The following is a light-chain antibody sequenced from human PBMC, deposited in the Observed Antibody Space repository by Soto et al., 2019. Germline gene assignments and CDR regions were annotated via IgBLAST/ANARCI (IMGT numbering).Light chain of an antibody. V-gene: IGKV1-33*01. CDR2: DAS. Sequence: DIQLTHSPSSLSASVVDSVTISFQASQDINNFLNWYLQKPGKPPQLLIYDASTLESGVPSRFSGTGSGADFSFTINNLQPEDTATYYCQKCEDLPLKFGQGTKVDIK. J-gene: IGKJ1*01. CDR1: QDINNF. CDR3: QKCEDLPLK.